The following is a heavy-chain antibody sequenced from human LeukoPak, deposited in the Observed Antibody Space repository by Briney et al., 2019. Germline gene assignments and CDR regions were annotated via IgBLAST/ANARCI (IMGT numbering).Heavy chain of an antibody. Sequence: SSETLSLTCAVYGGSFSGYYWSWIRQPPGKGLEWIGEINHSGSTNYNPSLKSRVTISVDTSKNQFSLKLSSVTAADTAVYYCARGSSRSYGSGSYYSPRGVWLDYWGQGTLVTVSS. J-gene: IGHJ4*02. CDR2: INHSGST. D-gene: IGHD3-10*01. CDR1: GGSFSGYY. V-gene: IGHV4-34*01. CDR3: ARGSSRSYGSGSYYSPRGVWLDY.